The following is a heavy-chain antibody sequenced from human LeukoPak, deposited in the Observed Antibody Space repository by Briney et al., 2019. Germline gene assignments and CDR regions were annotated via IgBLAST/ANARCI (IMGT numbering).Heavy chain of an antibody. CDR2: INPSGGST. J-gene: IGHJ6*03. Sequence: ASVKVSCKASGYTFNSYFMHWVRQAPGQGLEWMGIINPSGGSTTNAQKFQGRVTITRNTSISTAYMELSSLRSEDTAVYYCARRAYYDFWSGYYYYYMDVWGKGTTVTVSS. D-gene: IGHD3-3*01. CDR3: ARRAYYDFWSGYYYYYMDV. V-gene: IGHV1-46*02. CDR1: GYTFNSYF.